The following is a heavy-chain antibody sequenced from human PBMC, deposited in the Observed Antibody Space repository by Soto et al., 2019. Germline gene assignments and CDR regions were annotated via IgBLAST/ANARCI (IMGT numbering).Heavy chain of an antibody. CDR2: ISSSSSTI. CDR1: GFTFSSYS. D-gene: IGHD6-19*01. Sequence: EVQLVESGGGLVQPGGSLRLSCAASGFTFSSYSMNWVRQAPGKGLEWVSYISSSSSTIYYADSVKGRFTISRDNAKNSLYLQMNSLRDEDTAVYYCAREAYSSGLNGFDPWGQGTLVTVSS. V-gene: IGHV3-48*02. J-gene: IGHJ5*02. CDR3: AREAYSSGLNGFDP.